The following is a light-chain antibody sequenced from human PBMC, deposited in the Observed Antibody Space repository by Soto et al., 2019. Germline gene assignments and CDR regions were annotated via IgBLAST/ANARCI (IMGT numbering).Light chain of an antibody. CDR1: QPISRY. J-gene: IGKJ1*01. CDR3: QQTYTTPTWT. Sequence: DFQMTQSPSSLSASVGDRVTITCRASQPISRYLNWYQHKPGTAPKLLIYATSTLQRGVPSRFRGSGSGTDFSLTISGLQPEDFVTYYCQQTYTTPTWTFGPGTRVEIK. V-gene: IGKV1-39*01. CDR2: ATS.